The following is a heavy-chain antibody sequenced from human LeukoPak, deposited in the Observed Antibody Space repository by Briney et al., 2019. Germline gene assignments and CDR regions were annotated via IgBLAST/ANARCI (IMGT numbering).Heavy chain of an antibody. V-gene: IGHV1-2*02. CDR3: ARADDSSGYAAKY. CDR1: GYTFTGYY. J-gene: IGHJ4*02. CDR2: INPNSGGT. Sequence: GASVKVSCKASGYTFTGYYMHWVRQAPGQGLEWMGWINPNSGGTNYAQKFQGRVTMTRDTSISTAYMELSRLRSDDTAVYYCARADDSSGYAAKYWGQGTLVTVSS. D-gene: IGHD3-22*01.